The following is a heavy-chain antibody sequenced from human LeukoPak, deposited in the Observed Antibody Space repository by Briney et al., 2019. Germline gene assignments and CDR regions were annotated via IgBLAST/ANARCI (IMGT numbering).Heavy chain of an antibody. CDR3: VRDLEWLSQTYYYGMDV. CDR2: ISYVGSNK. CDR1: GFTFSSYG. V-gene: IGHV3-30-3*01. J-gene: IGHJ6*02. D-gene: IGHD3-3*01. Sequence: GGSLRLSCAASGFTFSSYGVNWVRQAPGKGLEWVAVISYVGSNKYYADPVKGRFTISRDNSKNTLYLQMNSLRAEDTAVYYCVRDLEWLSQTYYYGMDVWGQGTTVTISS.